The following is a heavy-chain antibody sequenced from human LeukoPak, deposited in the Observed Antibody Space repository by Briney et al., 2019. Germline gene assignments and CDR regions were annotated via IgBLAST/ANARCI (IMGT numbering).Heavy chain of an antibody. CDR1: GGSISSYY. Sequence: SETLSLTCTVSGGSISSYYWSWIRQPPGKGLEWIGYIYHSGSTNYNPSLKSRVTISVDTSKNQFSLKLSSVTAADTAVYYCARDNVDTAMAYFDYWGQGTLVTVSS. CDR3: ARDNVDTAMAYFDY. J-gene: IGHJ4*02. CDR2: IYHSGST. V-gene: IGHV4-59*01. D-gene: IGHD5-18*01.